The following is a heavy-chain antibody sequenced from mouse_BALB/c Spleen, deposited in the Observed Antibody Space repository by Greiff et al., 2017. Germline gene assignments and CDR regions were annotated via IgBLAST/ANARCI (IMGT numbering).Heavy chain of an antibody. Sequence: DVMLVESGGGLVQPGGSLKLSCAASGFTFSSYTMSWVRQTPEKRLEWVAYISNGGGSTYYQDTVKGRFTISRDNATNTLYLQMSSLKSEDTAMYYCASVVTTVVAAGGGWFAVWGEGTTVTVSA. CDR3: ASVVTTVVAAGGGWFAV. CDR2: ISNGGGST. CDR1: GFTFSSYT. J-gene: IGHJ1*01. V-gene: IGHV5-12-2*01. D-gene: IGHD1-1*01.